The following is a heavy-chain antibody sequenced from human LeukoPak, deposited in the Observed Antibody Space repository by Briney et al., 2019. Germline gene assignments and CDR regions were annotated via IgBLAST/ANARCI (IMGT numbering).Heavy chain of an antibody. V-gene: IGHV3-30-3*01. CDR1: GFTFSSYA. J-gene: IGHJ6*03. D-gene: IGHD6-13*01. CDR2: ISYDGSNK. CDR3: ARAPHFQQLAYYYYYYMDV. Sequence: PGGSLRLSCAASGFTFSSYAMHWVRQAPGKGLEWVAVISYDGSNKYYADSVKGRFTISRDNSKNTLYLQMNSLRAEDTAVYYCARAPHFQQLAYYYYYYMDVWGKGTTVTVSS.